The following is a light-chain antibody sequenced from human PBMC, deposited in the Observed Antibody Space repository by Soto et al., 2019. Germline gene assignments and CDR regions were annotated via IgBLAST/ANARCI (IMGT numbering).Light chain of an antibody. V-gene: IGLV2-14*01. CDR3: LSYTGSSTWV. CDR2: EVS. CDR1: SGDVGGYHY. J-gene: IGLJ3*02. Sequence: QSVLTQPASVSGSPGQSITISCTGTSGDVGGYHYVSWYQQHPGKAPKLIIYEVSNRPSGISNRFSGSKSGNTASLTISGLQAEDEADYYCLSYTGSSTWVFGGGTQLTVL.